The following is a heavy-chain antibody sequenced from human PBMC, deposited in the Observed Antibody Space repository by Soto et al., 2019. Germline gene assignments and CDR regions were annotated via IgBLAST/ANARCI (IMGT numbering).Heavy chain of an antibody. J-gene: IGHJ4*02. CDR3: ARVYGEPTH. V-gene: IGHV1-8*01. CDR2: MNPKSGNT. D-gene: IGHD4-17*01. Sequence: QVQLVQSGTEVKKPGATVKVSCKASGYTFSSSDINWVRQATGQGLEWMGWMNPKSGNTGSAQKCQGRITMTRDTSVSTAYMELSSLRSDDTAVYYCARVYGEPTHWGQGTLVTVSS. CDR1: GYTFSSSD.